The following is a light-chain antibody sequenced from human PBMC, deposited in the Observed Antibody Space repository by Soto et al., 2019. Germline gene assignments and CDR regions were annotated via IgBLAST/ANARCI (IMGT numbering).Light chain of an antibody. CDR1: SSDVGSYNL. CDR3: SSYTSSDTDV. CDR2: EGS. V-gene: IGLV2-14*02. Sequence: QSVLTQPASLSGSPGQSITISCTGTSSDVGSYNLVSWYQQHPGKAPKLMIYEGSKRPSGVSNRFSGSKSGNTASLTISGLQAEDEADYYCSSYTSSDTDVFGTGTKVTVL. J-gene: IGLJ1*01.